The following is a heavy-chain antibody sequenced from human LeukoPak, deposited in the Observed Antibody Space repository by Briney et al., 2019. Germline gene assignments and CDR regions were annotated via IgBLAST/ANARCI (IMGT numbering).Heavy chain of an antibody. V-gene: IGHV3-21*04. Sequence: PGGSLRLSCAASAFSFSNYNMNWVRQAPGKGLEWVSSITSSGSYIYYADSVKGRFTVSRDNFKNTLYLEVISLTAEDTAVYYCAKDDAWLQFGEWSQGTLVTVSS. CDR3: AKDDAWLQFGE. CDR2: ITSSGSYI. D-gene: IGHD3-10*01. J-gene: IGHJ4*02. CDR1: AFSFSNYN.